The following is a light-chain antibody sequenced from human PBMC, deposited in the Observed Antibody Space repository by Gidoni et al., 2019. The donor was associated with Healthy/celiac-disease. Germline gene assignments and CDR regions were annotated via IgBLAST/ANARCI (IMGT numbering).Light chain of an antibody. CDR1: QSISSY. V-gene: IGKV1-39*01. CDR3: QQSYSTPFLT. J-gene: IGKJ4*01. CDR2: AAS. Sequence: DIQMTQSPSSLSASVGDRVTIPCRASQSISSYLNWYQQKPGKAPKLLIYAASSLQSGVPSRFSGSGSGTDFTLTISSLQPEDFATYYCQQSYSTPFLTFGGXTKVEIK.